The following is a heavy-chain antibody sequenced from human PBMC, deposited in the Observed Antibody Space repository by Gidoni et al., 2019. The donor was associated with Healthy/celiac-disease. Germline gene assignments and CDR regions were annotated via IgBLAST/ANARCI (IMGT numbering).Heavy chain of an antibody. D-gene: IGHD3-22*01. CDR1: GYTFTSYG. CDR2: ISAYNGNT. V-gene: IGHV1-18*01. Sequence: QVQLVQSGAEVKKPGASVKVSCKASGYTFTSYGISWVRQAPGQGLEWMGWISAYNGNTNYAQKLQGRVTMTTDTSTSTAYMELRSLRSDDTAVYYCARDPPVFITYYYDSSGYYPLRGDYWGQGTLVTVSS. J-gene: IGHJ4*02. CDR3: ARDPPVFITYYYDSSGYYPLRGDY.